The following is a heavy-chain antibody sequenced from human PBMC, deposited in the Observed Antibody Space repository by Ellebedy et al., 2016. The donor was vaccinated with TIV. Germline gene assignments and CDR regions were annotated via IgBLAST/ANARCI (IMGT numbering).Heavy chain of an antibody. D-gene: IGHD3-10*01. CDR3: ARDFREVTMVRGEAGT. CDR2: ISGYNGNT. V-gene: IGHV1-18*04. CDR1: GYTFTSYG. J-gene: IGHJ5*02. Sequence: AASVKVSCKASGYTFTSYGINWVRQAPGQGLEWMGWISGYNGNTHYVQKLQGRVTMTTDTSTSTAYMELRSLRSDDTAVHYCARDFREVTMVRGEAGTWGQGTPVTVSS.